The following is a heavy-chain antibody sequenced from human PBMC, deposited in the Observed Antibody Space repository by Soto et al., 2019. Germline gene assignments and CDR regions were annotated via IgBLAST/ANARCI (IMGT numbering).Heavy chain of an antibody. CDR2: IDYSGST. Sequence: QVQLQESGPGLVKPSPTLSLTCTVSGGSISSGGYYWSWIRQHPGKGLEWIGYIDYSGSTYYYQSLKSRVTISVDTSKNQFSLKLSSVTAADTAVYYCARGKTVAAAGPFDYWGQGTLVTVSS. D-gene: IGHD6-13*01. CDR3: ARGKTVAAAGPFDY. V-gene: IGHV4-31*03. CDR1: GGSISSGGYY. J-gene: IGHJ4*02.